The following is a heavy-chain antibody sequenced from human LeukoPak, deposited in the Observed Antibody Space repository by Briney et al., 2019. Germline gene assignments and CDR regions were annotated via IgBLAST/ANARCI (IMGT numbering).Heavy chain of an antibody. V-gene: IGHV3-30*18. D-gene: IGHD6-13*01. Sequence: PGGSLRLSCAASGFTFSSYGMHWVRQAPGKGLEWVAVISYDGSNKYYADSVKGRFTISRDNSKNTLYLQMNSLRAEDTAVYYCTKYRSTFFGSPFESWGRGTLVTVSS. CDR1: GFTFSSYG. J-gene: IGHJ4*02. CDR2: ISYDGSNK. CDR3: TKYRSTFFGSPFES.